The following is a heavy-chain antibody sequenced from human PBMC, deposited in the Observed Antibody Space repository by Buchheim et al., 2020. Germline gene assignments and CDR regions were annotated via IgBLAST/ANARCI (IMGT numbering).Heavy chain of an antibody. J-gene: IGHJ6*02. CDR1: GFTFSSYG. D-gene: IGHD5-18*01. CDR3: AKEWSNGYSYGRDYYYYYGMDV. CDR2: ISYDGSDK. Sequence: QVQLVESGGGVVQPGRSLRLSCAASGFTFSSYGMHWVRQAPGKGLEGVAVISYDGSDKYYADSVKGRFTISRNNSKNTLYLQMNSLRAEDTAVYYCAKEWSNGYSYGRDYYYYYGMDVWGQGTT. V-gene: IGHV3-30*18.